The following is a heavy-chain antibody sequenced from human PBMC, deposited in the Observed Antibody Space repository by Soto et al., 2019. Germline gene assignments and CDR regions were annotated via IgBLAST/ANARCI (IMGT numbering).Heavy chain of an antibody. D-gene: IGHD6-6*01. CDR2: ISGSGGST. Sequence: GGSLRLSCAASGFTFSSYAMSWVRQAPGKGLEWVSAISGSGGSTYYADSVKGRFTISRDNSKNTLYLQMNSLRAEDTAVYYCATSEYSSSGGGSDYWGQGTLVTVSS. J-gene: IGHJ4*02. V-gene: IGHV3-23*01. CDR3: ATSEYSSSGGGSDY. CDR1: GFTFSSYA.